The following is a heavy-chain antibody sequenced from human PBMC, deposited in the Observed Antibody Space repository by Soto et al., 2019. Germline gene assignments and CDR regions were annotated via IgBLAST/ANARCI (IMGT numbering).Heavy chain of an antibody. CDR1: GFSLSTSGVG. D-gene: IGHD3-10*01. CDR2: IYWDHDK. Sequence: QITLKESGPTLVQPTQTLTLTCTFSGFSLSTSGVGVGWIRQPPGKALEWLALIYWDHDKRYSPSLQSSLAITKDTSKTQVVLTMTNIDPVDTATSYCAHRLPFAYFHYSGQGTLVTVSS. CDR3: AHRLPFAYFHY. V-gene: IGHV2-5*02. J-gene: IGHJ4*02.